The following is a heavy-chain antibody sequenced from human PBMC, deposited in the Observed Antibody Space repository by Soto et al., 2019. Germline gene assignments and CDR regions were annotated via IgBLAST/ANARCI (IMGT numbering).Heavy chain of an antibody. V-gene: IGHV3-21*01. J-gene: IGHJ6*02. CDR2: ISSSSSYI. CDR3: ASEQRGYYGMDV. D-gene: IGHD6-25*01. CDR1: GFTFSSYS. Sequence: EVQLVESGEGLVKPGGSLRLSCAASGFTFSSYSMNWVRQAPGKGLEWVSSISSSSSYIYYAGSVKGRFTISRDNAKNSLYLQMNSLRAEDTAVYYCASEQRGYYGMDVWGQGTTVTVSS.